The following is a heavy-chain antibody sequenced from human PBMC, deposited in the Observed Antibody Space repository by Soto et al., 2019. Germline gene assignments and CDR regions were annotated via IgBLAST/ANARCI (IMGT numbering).Heavy chain of an antibody. Sequence: GVSLRLSCAASGFTFSNAWMNWVRQAPGKGLEWVGRIKSKTDGGTTDYAAPVKGRFTISRDDSKNTLYLQMNSLKTEDTAVYYCTTPYYYDSSGNDYWGQGTLVTVSS. V-gene: IGHV3-15*07. CDR2: IKSKTDGGTT. CDR3: TTPYYYDSSGNDY. J-gene: IGHJ4*02. D-gene: IGHD3-22*01. CDR1: GFTFSNAW.